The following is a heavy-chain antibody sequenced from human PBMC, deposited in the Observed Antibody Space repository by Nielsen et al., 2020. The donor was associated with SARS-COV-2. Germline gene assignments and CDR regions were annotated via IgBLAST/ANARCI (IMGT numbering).Heavy chain of an antibody. Sequence: GESLKISCAASGFTFSTYGMHWVRQAPGKGLEWMAVIWFDGSNKCYADSVKGRFTISRDNSKNTLYLQMNSLRAEDTAVYYCARDLDNWNFDYWGQGTLVTVSS. V-gene: IGHV3-33*01. CDR1: GFTFSTYG. J-gene: IGHJ4*02. CDR3: ARDLDNWNFDY. D-gene: IGHD1-20*01. CDR2: IWFDGSNK.